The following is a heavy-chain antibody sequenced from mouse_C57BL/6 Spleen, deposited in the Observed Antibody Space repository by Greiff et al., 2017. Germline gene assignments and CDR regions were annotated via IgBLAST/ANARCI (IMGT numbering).Heavy chain of an antibody. CDR2: IDPISGGT. Sequence: VQLQQSGPDLVKPWPSVSLSCTVSGYTFTSYWMNWVQQRPGRGLEWIGRIDPISGGTKDNGKFKSKATLTVDTPSSTAYMQISSLTSEDSAVYYCARSDYYVSGYGNFDYWGQGATLTVSS. V-gene: IGHV1-72*01. CDR1: GYTFTSYW. CDR3: ARSDYYVSGYGNFDY. D-gene: IGHD1-1*01. J-gene: IGHJ2*01.